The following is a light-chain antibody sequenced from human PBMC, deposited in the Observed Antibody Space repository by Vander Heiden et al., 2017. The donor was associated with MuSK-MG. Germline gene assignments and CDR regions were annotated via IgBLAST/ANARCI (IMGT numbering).Light chain of an antibody. CDR3: QLNYSTPMYT. CDR2: AAS. V-gene: IGKV1-39*01. CDR1: QSISSY. Sequence: DIQMTQSPSSLSASVGDRVTITCRASQSISSYLNWYQQKPGKAPKLLIYAASSLQSGVPSRFSGTGPGTDFTLTISSLQPEDFATYYCQLNYSTPMYTFGQGTKLEIK. J-gene: IGKJ2*01.